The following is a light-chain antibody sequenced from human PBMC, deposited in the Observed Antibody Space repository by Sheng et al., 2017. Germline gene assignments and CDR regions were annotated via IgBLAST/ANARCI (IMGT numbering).Light chain of an antibody. J-gene: IGKJ5*01. CDR2: DAF. CDR1: QNFNIY. CDR3: QHRNNWPPRVT. V-gene: IGKV3-11*01. Sequence: EIVLTQSPATLSLSPGQSATLSCRASQNFNIYLSWYQQRPGQAPRLLIYDAFNRATDIPPRFSGSGSGTDFTLTISSLEPEDFAVYYCQHRNNWPPRVTFGQGTRL.